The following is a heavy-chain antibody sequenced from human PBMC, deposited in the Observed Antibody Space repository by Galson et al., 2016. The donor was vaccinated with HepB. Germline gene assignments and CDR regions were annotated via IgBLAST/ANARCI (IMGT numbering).Heavy chain of an antibody. Sequence: SLRLSCAASGFSFSTYAMSWVRQAPGKGLERVSSISDSDDRTFNADSVKGRFTISRDNSKNTLYLQMNSLRAEDTAIYYCAKSCGNVYCSYFDYWGQGTLVTVSS. CDR2: ISDSDDRT. CDR1: GFSFSTYA. D-gene: IGHD4-23*01. CDR3: AKSCGNVYCSYFDY. J-gene: IGHJ4*02. V-gene: IGHV3-23*01.